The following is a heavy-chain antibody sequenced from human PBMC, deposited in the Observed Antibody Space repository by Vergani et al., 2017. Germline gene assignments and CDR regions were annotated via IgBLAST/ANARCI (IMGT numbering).Heavy chain of an antibody. V-gene: IGHV3-48*03. J-gene: IGHJ4*02. Sequence: EVQLVESGGGLVQPGGSLRLSCAASGFTFSSYEMNWVRQAPGKGLEWVSSISSSSSYIYYADSVQGRFPIARDNAKNSLYLQMNSLRAEDTAVYYCASPCRGYSYGPSFRLWGQGTLVTVSS. CDR2: ISSSSSYI. CDR3: ASPCRGYSYGPSFRL. D-gene: IGHD5-18*01. CDR1: GFTFSSYE.